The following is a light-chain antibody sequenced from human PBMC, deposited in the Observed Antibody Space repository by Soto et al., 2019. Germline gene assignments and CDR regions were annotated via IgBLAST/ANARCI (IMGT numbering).Light chain of an antibody. Sequence: EVVMTQSPATLSVSLGDRATLSCRASQSVSSNLAWYQQKPGQAPRLLIYGASSRATGIPARFSGSGSGTDFTLTISSLEPEDFAVYYCQQRSNWPRTFGQGTKVDI. CDR3: QQRSNWPRT. V-gene: IGKV3-11*01. J-gene: IGKJ1*01. CDR2: GAS. CDR1: QSVSSN.